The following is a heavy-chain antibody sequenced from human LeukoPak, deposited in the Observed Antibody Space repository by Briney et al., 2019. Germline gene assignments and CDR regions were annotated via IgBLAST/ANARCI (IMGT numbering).Heavy chain of an antibody. Sequence: ASVKVSCKASGYTFTSYDINWVRQATGQGLEWMGWMNPNSGNTGYAQKFQGRVTMTRNTSISTAYMELSSLRSEDTAVYYCARGSGYSYYYYMDVWGKGTTVTVSS. CDR3: ARGSGYSYYYYMDV. V-gene: IGHV1-8*01. D-gene: IGHD2-15*01. CDR2: MNPNSGNT. J-gene: IGHJ6*03. CDR1: GYTFTSYD.